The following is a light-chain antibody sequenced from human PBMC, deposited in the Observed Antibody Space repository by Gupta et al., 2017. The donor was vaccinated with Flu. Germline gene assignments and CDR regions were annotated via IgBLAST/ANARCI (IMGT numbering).Light chain of an antibody. CDR1: QSVINY. CDR3: QQRANWPLT. V-gene: IGKV3-11*01. J-gene: IGKJ4*01. Sequence: EIVLTQSPATLSLSPGERATLSCRVSQSVINYLAWYQQKPGQAPRLLIYDTSNRATGIPARFSGSGSGTDFTLIISSLEPEDFAVYYCQQRANWPLTFGGGTNVEIK. CDR2: DTS.